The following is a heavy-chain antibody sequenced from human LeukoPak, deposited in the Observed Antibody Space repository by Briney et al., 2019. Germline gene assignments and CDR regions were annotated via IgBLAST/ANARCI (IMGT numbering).Heavy chain of an antibody. Sequence: PGGSLRLSCAASGFTVTSNYMNWVRQAPGKGLEWVSVIYSGGNTYYGDSVKGRFIISRDNSKNTLYLQMNSLRDEDTAEYYCARMAAAGKGIYYGMDVWGQGTTVTISS. CDR2: IYSGGNT. CDR3: ARMAAAGKGIYYGMDV. D-gene: IGHD6-13*01. V-gene: IGHV3-66*01. CDR1: GFTVTSNY. J-gene: IGHJ6*02.